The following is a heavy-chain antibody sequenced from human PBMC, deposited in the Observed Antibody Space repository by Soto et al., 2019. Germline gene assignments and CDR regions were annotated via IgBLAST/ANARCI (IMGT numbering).Heavy chain of an antibody. CDR1: GFTFNSYT. Sequence: GGSLRLACAASGFTFNSYTMSWVHQAPGKGLEWVSSISGSGGTTYYADSVKGRFTISRDNSKNTLYLEMNNPRAEDTAVYYFERFGIATTSGLDYWTQRKLVTVSS. J-gene: IGHJ4*02. D-gene: IGHD3-16*01. CDR3: ERFGIATTSGLDY. CDR2: ISGSGGTT. V-gene: IGHV3-23*01.